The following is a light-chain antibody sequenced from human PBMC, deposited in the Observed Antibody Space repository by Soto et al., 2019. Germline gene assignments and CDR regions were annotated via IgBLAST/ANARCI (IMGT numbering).Light chain of an antibody. Sequence: VLTQPPSVSGAPGQRVTISCTGSSSNIGAGYDVHWYQQLPGTAPKLLIYGNSNRPSGVPDRFSGSKSGTSASLAITGLQAEDEADYYCQSYDSSSYVVFGGGTQLTVL. CDR1: SSNIGAGYD. CDR3: QSYDSSSYVV. J-gene: IGLJ2*01. CDR2: GNS. V-gene: IGLV1-40*01.